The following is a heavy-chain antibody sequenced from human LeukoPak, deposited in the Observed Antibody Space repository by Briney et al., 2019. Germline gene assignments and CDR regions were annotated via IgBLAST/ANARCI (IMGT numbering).Heavy chain of an antibody. CDR2: ISYDGSNK. D-gene: IGHD2-15*01. J-gene: IGHJ6*02. V-gene: IGHV3-30-3*01. CDR1: GFTFSSYA. CDR3: ARVPFGRLLHGMDV. Sequence: GGSLRLSCAASGFTFSSYAMHWVRQAPGKGLEWVAVISYDGSNKYYADSVKGRFTISRDNSKNTLYLQMNSLRAEDTAVYYCARVPFGRLLHGMDVWGQGTTVTVSS.